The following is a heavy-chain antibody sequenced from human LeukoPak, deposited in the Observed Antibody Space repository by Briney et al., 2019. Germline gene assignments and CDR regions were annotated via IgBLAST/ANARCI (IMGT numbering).Heavy chain of an antibody. CDR3: ANSKGVPGRPLDY. CDR2: ISGSGGST. J-gene: IGHJ4*02. V-gene: IGHV3-23*01. Sequence: QTGGSLRLSCAASGFTFISYAMSWVRQAPGKGLEWVSAISGSGGSTYYADSVKGRFTIYRDNSKNTLYLQMNSLRAEDTAVYYCANSKGVPGRPLDYWRQGTLVTVSS. CDR1: GFTFISYA.